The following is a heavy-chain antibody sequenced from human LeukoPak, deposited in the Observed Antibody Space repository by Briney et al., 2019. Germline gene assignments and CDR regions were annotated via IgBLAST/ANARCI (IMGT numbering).Heavy chain of an antibody. CDR2: IYYSGST. V-gene: IGHV4-59*01. CDR1: GGSISSYH. CDR3: ARVGYGDAIDY. Sequence: PSETLSLTCTVSGGSISSYHWSWIRQPPGKGLEWIGYIYYSGSTNYNPSLKSRVTISVDTSKNQFSLKLSSVTAADTAVYYCARVGYGDAIDYWGQGTLVTVSS. J-gene: IGHJ4*02. D-gene: IGHD4-17*01.